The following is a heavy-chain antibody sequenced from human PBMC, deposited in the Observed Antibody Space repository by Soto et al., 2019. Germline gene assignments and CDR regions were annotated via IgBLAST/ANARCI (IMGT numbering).Heavy chain of an antibody. Sequence: QVQLVQSGAEVKKPESSVKVSCKASGGTFSSYSISWMRQAPGQGLEWIGRIIPVLGLPNYAQKFQGRLKTTADKSTSTAYMELGSLRSQDTAVYYCARDRCSSTSGARGYWYFDLWGRGTLVTVSS. CDR1: GGTFSSYS. J-gene: IGHJ2*01. V-gene: IGHV1-69*04. CDR2: IIPVLGLP. D-gene: IGHD2-2*01. CDR3: ARDRCSSTSGARGYWYFDL.